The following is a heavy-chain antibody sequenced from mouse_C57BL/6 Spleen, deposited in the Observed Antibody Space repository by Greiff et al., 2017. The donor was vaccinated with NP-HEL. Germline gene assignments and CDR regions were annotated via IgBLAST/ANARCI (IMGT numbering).Heavy chain of an antibody. D-gene: IGHD2-3*01. CDR2: INPNNGGT. CDR1: GYTFTDYY. V-gene: IGHV1-26*01. CDR3: ARSDDGYPWFAY. J-gene: IGHJ3*01. Sequence: EVQLQQSGPELVKPGASVKISCKASGYTFTDYYMNWVKQSHGKSLEWIGDINPNNGGTSYNQKFKGKATLTVDTSSSTAYMELRSLTSEDSAVYYCARSDDGYPWFAYWGQGTLVTVSA.